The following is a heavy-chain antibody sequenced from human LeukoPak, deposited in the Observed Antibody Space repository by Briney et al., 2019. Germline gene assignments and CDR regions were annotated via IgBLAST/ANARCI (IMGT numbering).Heavy chain of an antibody. CDR1: GFTFSSYA. CDR3: AKGVYSSSWDGFDI. J-gene: IGHJ3*02. CDR2: ISGSGGST. Sequence: GGSLRLSCAASGFTFSSYAMYWVRQAPEKGLEWVSGISGSGGSTYYADSVKGRFTISRDNSKNTLYLQMNSLRAEDTAVYYCAKGVYSSSWDGFDIWGQGTTVTVSS. V-gene: IGHV3-23*01. D-gene: IGHD6-13*01.